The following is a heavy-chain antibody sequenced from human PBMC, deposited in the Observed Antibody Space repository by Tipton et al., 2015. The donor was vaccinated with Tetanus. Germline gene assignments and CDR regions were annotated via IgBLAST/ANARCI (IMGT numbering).Heavy chain of an antibody. V-gene: IGHV3-48*02. CDR1: GFPFYSYA. CDR3: ARVIRRSMIGYGVFGS. D-gene: IGHD4-17*01. J-gene: IGHJ4*02. CDR2: ISDSRSVI. Sequence: SLRLSCAASGFPFYSYALAWVRQAPGKGLEWISYISDSRSVIHYADSVKGRFTVSRDNAENSLYLQMTSLRDEDTAVYFCARVIRRSMIGYGVFGSWGQGALVAVSS.